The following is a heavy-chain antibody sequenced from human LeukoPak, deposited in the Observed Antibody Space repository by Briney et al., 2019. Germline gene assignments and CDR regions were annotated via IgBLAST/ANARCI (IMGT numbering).Heavy chain of an antibody. J-gene: IGHJ4*02. CDR3: ARDLYDSSGYYYAPFDY. Sequence: SVKVSCKASGGTFSSHAISWVRQAPGQGLEWMGGIIPIFGTANYAQKFQGRVTITADESTSTAYMELSSLRSEDTAVYYCARDLYDSSGYYYAPFDYWGQGTLVTVSS. D-gene: IGHD3-22*01. V-gene: IGHV1-69*13. CDR2: IIPIFGTA. CDR1: GGTFSSHA.